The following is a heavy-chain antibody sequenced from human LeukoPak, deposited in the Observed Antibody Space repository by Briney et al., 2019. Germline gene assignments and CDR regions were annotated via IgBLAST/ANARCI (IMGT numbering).Heavy chain of an antibody. CDR2: IKSDGKT. CDR3: ARAPSEVGGYYPEYFRH. CDR1: GFTFSRYW. V-gene: IGHV3-74*01. D-gene: IGHD3-3*01. Sequence: PGGSLRLSCEASGFTFSRYWMHWVRQAPGKGLVWVSRIKSDGKTNYADSVKGRFTISRDNAKNTVSLQMNSLRADDTGVYYCARAPSEVGGYYPEYFRHWAQGTLVTVSS. J-gene: IGHJ1*01.